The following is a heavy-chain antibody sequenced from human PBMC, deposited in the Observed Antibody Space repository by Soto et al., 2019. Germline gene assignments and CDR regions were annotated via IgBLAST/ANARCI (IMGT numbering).Heavy chain of an antibody. CDR1: GFTFSKAW. D-gene: IGHD2-15*01. CDR2: IKTNSEGGTT. CDR3: TTGSVEGV. J-gene: IGHJ6*02. V-gene: IGHV3-15*07. Sequence: EVQLVESGGGLVKPGGSLRLSCAASGFTFSKAWMNWVRQAPGKGMEWVGRIKTNSEGGTTDYAAPVQGRFSLSRDDSRTSLSLQMNSLKTDDTAVYYCTTGSVEGVWAQGATVTVSS.